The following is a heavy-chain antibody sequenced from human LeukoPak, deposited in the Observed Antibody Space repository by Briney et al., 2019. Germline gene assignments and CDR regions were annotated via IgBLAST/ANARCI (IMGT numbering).Heavy chain of an antibody. V-gene: IGHV1-18*01. CDR2: ISAYNGNT. Sequence: RASVKVSCKASGYTFTSYGISWVRQAPGQGLEWMGWISAYNGNTNYAQKLQGRVTMTTDTSTSTAYMGLRSLRSDDTAVYYCARDYCTNGVCSLFDYWGQGTLVTVSS. D-gene: IGHD2-8*01. CDR1: GYTFTSYG. CDR3: ARDYCTNGVCSLFDY. J-gene: IGHJ4*02.